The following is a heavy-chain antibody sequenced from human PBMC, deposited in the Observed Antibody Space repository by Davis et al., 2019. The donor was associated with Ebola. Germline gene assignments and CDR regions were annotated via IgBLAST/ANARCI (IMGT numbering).Heavy chain of an antibody. D-gene: IGHD5-12*01. V-gene: IGHV5-51*01. J-gene: IGHJ6*02. CDR1: GYTFTRYW. CDR3: ARWGVATTYYYYYGMDV. CDR2: IYPGDSDT. Sequence: KVSCKASGYTFTRYWIDWVRQVSGKGLEWMGIIYPGDSDTRYSPSFQGQVTISADRSINTAYLQLSSLKASDTAIYYCARWGVATTYYYYYGMDVWGQGTSVTVSS.